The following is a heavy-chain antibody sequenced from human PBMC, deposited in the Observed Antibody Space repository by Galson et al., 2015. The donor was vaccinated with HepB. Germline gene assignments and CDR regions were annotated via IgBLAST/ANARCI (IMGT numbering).Heavy chain of an antibody. Sequence: QSGAEVKKPGESLKISCKGSGYSFTSYWIGWVRQMPGKGLEWMGIIYPGDSDTRYSPSFQGQVTISADKSISTAYLQWSSLKASDTAMYYCARQGAYDSSGYYYWNYWGQGTLVTVSS. J-gene: IGHJ4*02. CDR1: GYSFTSYW. CDR3: ARQGAYDSSGYYYWNY. V-gene: IGHV5-51*01. CDR2: IYPGDSDT. D-gene: IGHD3-22*01.